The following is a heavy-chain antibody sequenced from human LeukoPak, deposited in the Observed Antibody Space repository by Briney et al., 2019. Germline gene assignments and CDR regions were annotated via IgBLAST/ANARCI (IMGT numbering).Heavy chain of an antibody. J-gene: IGHJ4*02. Sequence: SETLSLTCAVSGGSISTYYWSWIRQPPGKGLEWIGYIYYGGNTYYNPSLKSRVTISVDTSKNQFSLKLRSVTAADTAVYYCARGDWSAAQYYFDYWGQGTLVTVSS. CDR3: ARGDWSAAQYYFDY. D-gene: IGHD6-13*01. CDR1: GGSISTYY. V-gene: IGHV4-59*08. CDR2: IYYGGNT.